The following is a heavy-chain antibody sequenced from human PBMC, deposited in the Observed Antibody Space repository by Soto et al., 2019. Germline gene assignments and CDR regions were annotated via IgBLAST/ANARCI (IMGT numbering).Heavy chain of an antibody. CDR3: ARDPSYYGMDV. J-gene: IGHJ6*02. Sequence: QVQLVQSGAEEKKPGASVKVSCKASGYTFTSYAMNWVRQAPGQRLEWMGWINAGNGNTKYSQKFQGRVTITRDTSASTAYMELSSLRSEATAVYYCARDPSYYGMDVLGQGTTVTVSS. CDR2: INAGNGNT. V-gene: IGHV1-3*05. CDR1: GYTFTSYA.